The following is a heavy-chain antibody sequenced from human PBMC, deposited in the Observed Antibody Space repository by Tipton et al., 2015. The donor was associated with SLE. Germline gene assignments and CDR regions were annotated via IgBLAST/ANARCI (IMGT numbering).Heavy chain of an antibody. Sequence: SLRLSCAASGFTFSDYYMSWIRQAPGKGLEWVSYISSSGSTIYYADSVKGRFTISRDNAKNSLYLQMNSLRAEGTAVYYCARDVEWFRELPLGGMDVWGQGTTVTVSS. CDR2: ISSSGSTI. V-gene: IGHV3-11*04. CDR1: GFTFSDYY. CDR3: ARDVEWFRELPLGGMDV. J-gene: IGHJ6*02. D-gene: IGHD3-10*01.